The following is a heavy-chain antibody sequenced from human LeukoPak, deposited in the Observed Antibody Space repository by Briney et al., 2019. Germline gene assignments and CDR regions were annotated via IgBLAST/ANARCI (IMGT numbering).Heavy chain of an antibody. V-gene: IGHV3-23*01. J-gene: IGHJ4*02. D-gene: IGHD2-2*02. CDR1: GFTFTTYA. CDR2: ITSGGRT. Sequence: LAGGSLRLSCVPSGFTFTTYAMNWVRQAPGKGLEWVSGITSGGRTYYADSVKGRFTISRDSSKNTLYLQMNSLRAEDTAVYYCAKNGEYQLLYPYYFDYWGQGTLVTVSS. CDR3: AKNGEYQLLYPYYFDY.